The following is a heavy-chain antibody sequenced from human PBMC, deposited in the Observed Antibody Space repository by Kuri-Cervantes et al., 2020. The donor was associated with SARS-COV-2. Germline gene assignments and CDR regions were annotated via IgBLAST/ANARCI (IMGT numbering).Heavy chain of an antibody. CDR1: GFTFSSYA. CDR2: IYSGGSST. J-gene: IGHJ4*02. CDR3: AKDIAVAGHFDY. V-gene: IGHV3-23*03. Sequence: GGSLRLSCAASGFTFSSYAMSWVRQAPGKGLEWVSVIYSGGSSTYYADSVKGRFTISRDNFKNTLYLQMNSLRAEDTAVYYCAKDIAVAGHFDYWGQGTLVTVSS. D-gene: IGHD6-19*01.